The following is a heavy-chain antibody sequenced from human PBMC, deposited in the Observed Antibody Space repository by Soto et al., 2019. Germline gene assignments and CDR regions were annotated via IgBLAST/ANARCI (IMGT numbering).Heavy chain of an antibody. CDR2: IKTDGSIT. CDR1: GFTFSNYW. D-gene: IGHD5-12*01. V-gene: IGHV3-74*01. J-gene: IGHJ4*02. Sequence: EVQLVESGGGLVQPGGSLRLSCAASGFTFSNYWMHWVRQAPGKGLVWVSRIKTDGSITNYVDSVKGRFTISRDNAKNTVYLQMDSLGVEDTAVYYCARVPNGGYDWFWGQGTPVTVSS. CDR3: ARVPNGGYDWF.